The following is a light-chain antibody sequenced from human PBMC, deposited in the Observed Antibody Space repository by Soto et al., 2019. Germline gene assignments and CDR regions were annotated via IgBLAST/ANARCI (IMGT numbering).Light chain of an antibody. Sequence: SYELTQPPSVSVAPGKTATITCEGNSVGSKSLHWYQQKPGQAPVLVMYYDTARPSGIPERFSGSNSGDTATLTISRLEAGDEADYYCQVWDISSDHVVFGGGTKLTVL. V-gene: IGLV3-21*04. CDR2: YDT. J-gene: IGLJ2*01. CDR1: SVGSKS. CDR3: QVWDISSDHVV.